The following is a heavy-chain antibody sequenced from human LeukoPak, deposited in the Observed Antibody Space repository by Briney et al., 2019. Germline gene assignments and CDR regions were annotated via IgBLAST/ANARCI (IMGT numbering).Heavy chain of an antibody. CDR1: GFTFSSYE. J-gene: IGHJ6*03. D-gene: IGHD1-26*01. CDR2: ISSSGSTI. Sequence: GGSLRLSCAASGFTFSSYEMNWVRQDPGKGLEWVSYISSSGSTIYYADSVKDRFTISRDNAKNSLYLQMNSLRAEDTAVYYCARQVSGSYGYYYYYYMDVWGKGTTVTISS. V-gene: IGHV3-48*03. CDR3: ARQVSGSYGYYYYYYMDV.